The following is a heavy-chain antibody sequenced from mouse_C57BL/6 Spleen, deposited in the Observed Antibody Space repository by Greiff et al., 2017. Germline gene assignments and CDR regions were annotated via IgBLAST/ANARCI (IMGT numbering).Heavy chain of an antibody. D-gene: IGHD2-4*01. CDR2: IDPSDSYT. CDR3: ARHYDYDED. J-gene: IGHJ3*01. V-gene: IGHV1-50*01. CDR1: GYTFTSYW. Sequence: VQLQQSGAELVKPGASVKLSCKASGYTFTSYWMQWVKQRPGQGLEWIGEIDPSDSYTNYNQKFKGKATLTVDTSSSTAYMQLSSLTSEDSAVYYCARHYDYDEDWGQGTLVTVSA.